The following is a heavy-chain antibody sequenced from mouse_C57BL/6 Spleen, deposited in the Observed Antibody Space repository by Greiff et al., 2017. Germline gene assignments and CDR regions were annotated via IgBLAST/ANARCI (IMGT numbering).Heavy chain of an antibody. CDR2: IDPETGGT. V-gene: IGHV1-15*01. CDR3: TRSGLLPAYYFDH. J-gene: IGHJ2*01. D-gene: IGHD1-1*01. CDR1: GYTFTDYE. Sequence: QVHVKQPGAELVRPGASVTLSCKASGYTFTDYEMHWVKQTPVHGLEWIGAIDPETGGTAYNQKFKGKAILTADKSSSTAFMELRSLTSEDSAVYDCTRSGLLPAYYFDHWGQGTTLTVSS.